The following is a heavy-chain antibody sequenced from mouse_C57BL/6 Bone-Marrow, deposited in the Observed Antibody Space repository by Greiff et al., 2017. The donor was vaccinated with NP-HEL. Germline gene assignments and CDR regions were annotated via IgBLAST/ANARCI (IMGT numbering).Heavy chain of an antibody. CDR2: IYPRSGNT. J-gene: IGHJ3*01. V-gene: IGHV1-81*01. CDR3: ARLGLFLAY. Sequence: QVQLKQSGAELARPGASVKLSCKASGYTFTSYGISWVKQRTGQGLEWIGEIYPRSGNTYYNEKFKGKATLTADKSSSTAYMELRSLTSEDSAVYFCARLGLFLAYWGQGTLVTVSA. CDR1: GYTFTSYG. D-gene: IGHD1-1*02.